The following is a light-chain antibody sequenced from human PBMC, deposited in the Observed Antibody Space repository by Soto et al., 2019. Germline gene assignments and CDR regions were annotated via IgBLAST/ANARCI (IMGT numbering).Light chain of an antibody. J-gene: IGKJ4*01. Sequence: EIVLTQSPGTLSVSPGDRATLSCRASQSVNNNYLAWYQQKPGQAPRLLIYGASSRATGIPDRFRGSGSGTDFTLTISRLEPEDFAVYYCQQYGSSVQFGGGTKVDIK. CDR3: QQYGSSVQ. CDR2: GAS. V-gene: IGKV3-20*01. CDR1: QSVNNNY.